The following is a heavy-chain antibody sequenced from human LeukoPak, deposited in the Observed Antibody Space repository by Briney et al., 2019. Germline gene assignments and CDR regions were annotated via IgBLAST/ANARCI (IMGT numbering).Heavy chain of an antibody. V-gene: IGHV4-59*01. CDR1: GGSITSY. D-gene: IGHD1-26*01. J-gene: IGHJ6*02. CDR2: IYYSGST. CDR3: ARDFRGNYGSRGMDV. Sequence: SETLSLTCTVSGGSITSYWSWLRQPPGKGLEWIGYIYYSGSTNYNPSLKSRVTMSIDTSKNQFSLKLSSVTAADTAVYYCARDFRGNYGSRGMDVWGQGTTVTVSS.